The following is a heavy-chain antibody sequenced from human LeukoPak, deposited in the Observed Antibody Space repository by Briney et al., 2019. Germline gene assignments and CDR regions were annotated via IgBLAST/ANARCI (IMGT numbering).Heavy chain of an antibody. CDR3: ATNSQFGLIAAAGP. J-gene: IGHJ5*02. CDR2: INPNSGGT. CDR1: GYTFTGYY. V-gene: IGHV1-2*02. Sequence: ASVKVSCKASGYTFTGYYMHWVRQAPGQGLEWMGWINPNSGGTNYAQKFQGRVTMTRDTSISTAYMELSRLISDDTAVYYCATNSQFGLIAAAGPWGQGTLVTVSS. D-gene: IGHD6-13*01.